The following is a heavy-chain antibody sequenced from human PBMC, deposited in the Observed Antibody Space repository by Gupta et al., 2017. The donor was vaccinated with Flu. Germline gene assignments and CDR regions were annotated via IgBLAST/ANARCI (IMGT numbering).Heavy chain of an antibody. Sequence: QVQLQQWGAGLLKPSETLSLTCAVYGGSFSGYYWSWIRQPPGKGLEWIGEINHSGSTNYNPSLKSRVTISVDTSKNQFSLKLSSVTAADTAVYYCARSTKRFLEWLPRVNWFDPWGQGTLVTVSS. J-gene: IGHJ5*02. CDR3: ARSTKRFLEWLPRVNWFDP. V-gene: IGHV4-34*01. CDR1: GGSFSGYY. D-gene: IGHD3-3*01. CDR2: INHSGST.